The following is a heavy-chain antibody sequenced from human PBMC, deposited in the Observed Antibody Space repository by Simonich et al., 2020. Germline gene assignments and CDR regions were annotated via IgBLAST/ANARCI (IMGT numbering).Heavy chain of an antibody. V-gene: IGHV3-9*01. CDR3: AKDVAAAGTEYFQH. Sequence: EVQLVESGGGLVQPGRSLRLSCAASGFTFDDYAMHWVRQAQGKCREGVTGISWTSGSIGYADSVKGRFTISRDNAKNSLYLQMNSLRAEDTALYYCAKDVAAAGTEYFQHWGQGTLVTVSS. CDR2: ISWTSGSI. CDR1: GFTFDDYA. J-gene: IGHJ1*01. D-gene: IGHD6-13*01.